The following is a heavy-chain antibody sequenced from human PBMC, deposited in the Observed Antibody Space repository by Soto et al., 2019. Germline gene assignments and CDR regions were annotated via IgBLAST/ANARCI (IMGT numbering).Heavy chain of an antibody. CDR2: ISAYNGNT. D-gene: IGHD3-3*01. J-gene: IGHJ4*02. Sequence: GASVKVSCKASGYTFTSYGISWVRQAPGQGLEWMGWISAYNGNTNYAQKLQGRVTMTTDTSTSTAYMELRSLRSDDTAVYYCARAERFLEWLLLDYWGQGTLVTVSS. V-gene: IGHV1-18*01. CDR3: ARAERFLEWLLLDY. CDR1: GYTFTSYG.